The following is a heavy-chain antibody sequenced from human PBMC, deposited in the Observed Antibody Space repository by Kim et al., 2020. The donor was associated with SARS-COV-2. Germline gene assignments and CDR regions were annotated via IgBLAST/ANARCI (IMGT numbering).Heavy chain of an antibody. CDR3: ARDSSGYQGDAFDI. CDR2: ISYGGSNK. Sequence: GGSLRLSCAASGFTFSSYAMHWVRQAPGKGLEWVAVISYGGSNKYYADSVKGRFTISRDNSKNTLYLQMNSLRAEDTAVYYCARDSSGYQGDAFDIWGQGTMVTVSS. CDR1: GFTFSSYA. D-gene: IGHD3-22*01. V-gene: IGHV3-30-3*01. J-gene: IGHJ3*02.